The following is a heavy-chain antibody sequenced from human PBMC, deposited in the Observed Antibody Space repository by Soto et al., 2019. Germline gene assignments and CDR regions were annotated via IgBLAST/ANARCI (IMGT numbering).Heavy chain of an antibody. CDR2: MNPNSGNT. J-gene: IGHJ4*02. CDR3: ARGRRRYFDWPTDY. V-gene: IGHV1-8*01. Sequence: QVQLVQSGAEVKKPGASVKVSCKASGYTFTSYDINWVRQATGQGLEWMGWMNPNSGNTGYAQKFQGRVTMTRNTSISTAYMEPSSLRSEDTAVYYCARGRRRYFDWPTDYWGQGTLVTVSS. D-gene: IGHD3-9*01. CDR1: GYTFTSYD.